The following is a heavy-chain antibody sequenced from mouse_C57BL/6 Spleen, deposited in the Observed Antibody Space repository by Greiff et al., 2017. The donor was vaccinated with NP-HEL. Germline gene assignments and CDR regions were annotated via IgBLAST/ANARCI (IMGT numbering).Heavy chain of an antibody. V-gene: IGHV1-69*01. Sequence: QVQLQQPGAELVMPGASVKLSCKASGYTFTSYWMHWVKQRPGQGLEWIGEIDPSDSYTNYNQKFKGKSTLTVDKSSSTAYMQLSSLTSEDSAVYYCARTRGYDLYAIDGWGKGTSVTVSS. CDR3: ARTRGYDLYAIDG. CDR2: IDPSDSYT. D-gene: IGHD2-2*01. CDR1: GYTFTSYW. J-gene: IGHJ4*01.